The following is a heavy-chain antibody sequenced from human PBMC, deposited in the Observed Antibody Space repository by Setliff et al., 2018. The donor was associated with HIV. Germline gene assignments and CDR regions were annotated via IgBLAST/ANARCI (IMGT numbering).Heavy chain of an antibody. J-gene: IGHJ6*02. D-gene: IGHD3-10*01. Sequence: SETLSLTCTVSGSSISSNYYWAWIRQAPGKGLEWIGCIDASANTYYIPSLKSRATISIDTSKNQLSLKLRSVTAADTAVYYCAREGITMVRGLDVWGQGTTVTVSS. CDR2: IDASANT. V-gene: IGHV4-38-2*02. CDR3: AREGITMVRGLDV. CDR1: GSSISSNYY.